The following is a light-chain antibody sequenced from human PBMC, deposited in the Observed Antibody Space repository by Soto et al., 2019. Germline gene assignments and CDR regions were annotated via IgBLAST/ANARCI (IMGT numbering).Light chain of an antibody. CDR1: QDISNY. V-gene: IGKV1-33*01. CDR3: QQYDDVPYT. J-gene: IGKJ2*01. CDR2: DAS. Sequence: DIQMTQSPSSLSATVGDRVTITCQASQDISNYLNWYQQEPGKVPKLLIYDASNLETGVPSRFSGSGSGTDFTFTISSLQPEDIATYYCQQYDDVPYTFGQGTKLEIK.